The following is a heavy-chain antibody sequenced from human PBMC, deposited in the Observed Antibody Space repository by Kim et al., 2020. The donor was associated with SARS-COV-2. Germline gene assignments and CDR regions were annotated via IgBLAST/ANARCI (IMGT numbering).Heavy chain of an antibody. CDR1: GYTFTSYG. D-gene: IGHD6-19*01. CDR2: ISAYNGNT. Sequence: ASVKVSCKASGYTFTSYGISWVRQAPGQGLEWMGWISAYNGNTNYAQKLQGRVTMTTDTSTSTAYMELRSLRSDDTAVYYCAREEYSSGYYYYGMDVWGQGTTVTVSS. V-gene: IGHV1-18*01. CDR3: AREEYSSGYYYYGMDV. J-gene: IGHJ6*02.